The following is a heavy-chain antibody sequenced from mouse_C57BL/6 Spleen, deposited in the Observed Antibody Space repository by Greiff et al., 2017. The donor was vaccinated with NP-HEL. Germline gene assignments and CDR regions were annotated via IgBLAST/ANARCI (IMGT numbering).Heavy chain of an antibody. CDR1: GYTFTGYW. V-gene: IGHV1-72*01. CDR2: LDPNSGGT. J-gene: IGHJ2*01. Sequence: QVQLQQPGAELVKPGASVKLSCKASGYTFTGYWMHWVKQRPGRGLEWRVQLDPNSGGTKYNEKFKSKATLTVDKPSSTAYMQLSSLTSEDSAVXYCARIDCYDYWGQGTTLTVSS. CDR3: ARIDCYDY.